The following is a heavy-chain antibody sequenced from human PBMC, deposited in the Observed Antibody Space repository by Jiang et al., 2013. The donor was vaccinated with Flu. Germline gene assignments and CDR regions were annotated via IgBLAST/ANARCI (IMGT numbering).Heavy chain of an antibody. Sequence: EWMGRSHPYPWYSKLRTEVQGRVTITADKSTSTAYMELSSLRSEDTAVYYCARGADDFDYWGQGTLVTVSS. V-gene: IGHV1-69*04. CDR2: SHPYPWYS. D-gene: IGHD6-19*01. J-gene: IGHJ4*02. CDR3: ARGADDFDY.